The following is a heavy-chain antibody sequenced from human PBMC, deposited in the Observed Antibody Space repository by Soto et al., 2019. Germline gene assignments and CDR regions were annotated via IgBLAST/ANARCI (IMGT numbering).Heavy chain of an antibody. CDR1: GFTFSSYA. J-gene: IGHJ4*02. Sequence: QVQLVESGGGVVQPGRSLRLSCAASGFTFSSYAMHWVRQAPGKGLEWVAVISYDGSNKYYADSVKGRFTISRDNSKNTLYLQMNSLRAEDTAVYYCARGLSDYYDSSGYYFDYWGQGTLVTVSS. D-gene: IGHD3-22*01. V-gene: IGHV3-30-3*01. CDR2: ISYDGSNK. CDR3: ARGLSDYYDSSGYYFDY.